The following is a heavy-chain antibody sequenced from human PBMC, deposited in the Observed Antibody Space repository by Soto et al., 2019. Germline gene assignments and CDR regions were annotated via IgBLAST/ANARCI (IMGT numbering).Heavy chain of an antibody. Sequence: QVQLQQWAAGLLKPSETLSLTCAVYGGSFSGYYWSWIRQPPGKGLQWLGEINHSGRTNYNPSRKSRVTISVATSKNQSSLKLSSVTAADTAVYSCARMIGVTTITARHQSFDYWGQGTLVTVSS. J-gene: IGHJ4*02. CDR2: INHSGRT. D-gene: IGHD5-12*01. CDR3: ARMIGVTTITARHQSFDY. CDR1: GGSFSGYY. V-gene: IGHV4-34*01.